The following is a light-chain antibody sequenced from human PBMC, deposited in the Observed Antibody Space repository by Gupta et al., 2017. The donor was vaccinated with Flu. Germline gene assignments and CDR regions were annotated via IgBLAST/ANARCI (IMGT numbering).Light chain of an antibody. CDR2: GAT. V-gene: IGKV3-20*01. CDR3: HHYGESPRT. CDR1: QNVSSDY. J-gene: IGKJ1*01. Sequence: ERATLSCRATQNVSSDYLAWYQQKPGQAPRLLIYGATSRATGVPERFSGGGSGTDFSLTIRSLEPEDSAVYYCHHYGESPRTFGQGTKVEI.